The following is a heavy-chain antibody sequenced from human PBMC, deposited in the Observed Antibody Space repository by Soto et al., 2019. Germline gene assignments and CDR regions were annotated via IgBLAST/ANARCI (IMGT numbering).Heavy chain of an antibody. V-gene: IGHV3-15*01. D-gene: IGHD4-17*01. Sequence: EVQLVESGGGLVKPGGSLRLSCAASGFTFSNAWMNWVRQAPGKGLEWIARIKSKVDDGTTEYAAPVKVRFTISRDDSKNTLYLQMNSLKSEDTAVYFCSTDLAVTGNYHYYGMGVWGQGTTVTVSS. CDR2: IKSKVDDGTT. J-gene: IGHJ6*02. CDR1: GFTFSNAW. CDR3: STDLAVTGNYHYYGMGV.